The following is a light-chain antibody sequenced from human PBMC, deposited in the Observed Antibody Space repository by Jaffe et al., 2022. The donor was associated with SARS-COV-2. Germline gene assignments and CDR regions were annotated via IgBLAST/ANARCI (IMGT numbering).Light chain of an antibody. V-gene: IGKV1-39*01. CDR3: QQGYSSPYT. Sequence: DIQMTQSPSSLSASVGDRVFISCRASQSISSDLNWYQQKPGEAPKFLIYGASILQSGVPSRFSGSGSGTDFILTISSLQPEDFATYYCQQGYSSPYTFGRGTKLEIK. CDR1: QSISSD. CDR2: GAS. J-gene: IGKJ2*01.